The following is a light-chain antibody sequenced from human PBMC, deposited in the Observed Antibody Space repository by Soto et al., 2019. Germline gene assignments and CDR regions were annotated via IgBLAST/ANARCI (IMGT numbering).Light chain of an antibody. V-gene: IGKV2-30*01. J-gene: IGKJ2*01. CDR2: KVS. CDR3: MQGTHWPPYT. CDR1: DGNTY. Sequence: DVVMTQSPLSLPVTLGQPASISSDGNTYLNWFQQRPGQSPRRLIYKVSNRESGVPDRFSGSGSGTDFTLKISRVEAEDVGVYYCMQGTHWPPYTFGQGTKLEIK.